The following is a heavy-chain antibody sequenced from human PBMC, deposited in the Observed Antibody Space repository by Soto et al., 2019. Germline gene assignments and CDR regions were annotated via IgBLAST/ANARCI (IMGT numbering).Heavy chain of an antibody. CDR1: GDSITSYY. CDR2: IYNSGST. J-gene: IGHJ2*01. V-gene: IGHV4-59*01. CDR3: ARGPPLQRFLEWSIRDWYFDL. D-gene: IGHD3-3*01. Sequence: SETLSLTCTVSGDSITSYYWNWIRQPPGKGLECIGYIYNSGSTNYNPSLKSRVTISVDTSKNHFSLKLSSVTAADTAIYYCARGPPLQRFLEWSIRDWYFDLWGRGTLVTVSS.